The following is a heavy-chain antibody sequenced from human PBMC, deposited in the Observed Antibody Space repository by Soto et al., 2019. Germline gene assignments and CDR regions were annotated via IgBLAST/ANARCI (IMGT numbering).Heavy chain of an antibody. CDR2: MNPNSGIT. CDR1: GYTFTSYD. J-gene: IGHJ6*02. Sequence: QVQLVQSGAEVKKPGASVKVSCKASGYTFTSYDINWVRQATGQGLEWMGWMNPNSGITGYAQKFQGRVTMTRNTSISTAYMELSSLRSEDTAVYYCARIGGTVYDFWSGYYYYYYGMDVWGQGTTVTVSS. V-gene: IGHV1-8*01. CDR3: ARIGGTVYDFWSGYYYYYYGMDV. D-gene: IGHD3-3*01.